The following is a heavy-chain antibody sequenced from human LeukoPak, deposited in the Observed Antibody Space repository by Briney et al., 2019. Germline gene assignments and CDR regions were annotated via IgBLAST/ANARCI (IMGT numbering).Heavy chain of an antibody. V-gene: IGHV1-2*02. CDR2: INPNSGGT. CDR1: GYTFTGYY. CDR3: ASYYDFWSGYYGLDY. Sequence: ASVKVSCKASGYTFTGYYMHWVRQAPGQGLEWMGWINPNSGGTNYAQKFQGRVTMTRDTSISTAYMELSRLRSDDTAVYYCASYYDFWSGYYGLDYWGQGTLVTVSS. J-gene: IGHJ4*02. D-gene: IGHD3-3*01.